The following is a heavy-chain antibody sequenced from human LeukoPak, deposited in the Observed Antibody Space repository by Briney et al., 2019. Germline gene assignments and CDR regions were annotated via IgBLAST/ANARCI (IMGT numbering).Heavy chain of an antibody. J-gene: IGHJ4*02. CDR2: IYYSGST. CDR1: GGSISSYY. CDR3: ARTRRPTVAPFDY. V-gene: IGHV4-59*01. Sequence: PSETLSLTCTVSGGSISSYYWSWIRQPPGEGLEWIGYIYYSGSTNYNPSLKSRVTISVDTSKNQFSLKLSSVTAADTAVYYCARTRRPTVAPFDYWGQGTLVTVSS. D-gene: IGHD4-11*01.